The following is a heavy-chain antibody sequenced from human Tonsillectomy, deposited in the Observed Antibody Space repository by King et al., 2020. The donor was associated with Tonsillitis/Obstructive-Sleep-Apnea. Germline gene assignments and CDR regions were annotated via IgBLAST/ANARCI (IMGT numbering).Heavy chain of an antibody. V-gene: IGHV4-34*01. CDR1: GGSFSGYY. J-gene: IGHJ6*03. CDR3: ARGGRDFWSAEDYFHYMDV. CDR2: INHSGST. Sequence: VQLQQWGAGLLKPSETLSLTCAVYGGSFSGYYWSWIRQPPGKGLERIGEINHSGSTNSNPSLKSRVTISVDTSKNQFSLKLSSVTAADTAVYYCARGGRDFWSAEDYFHYMDVWGKGTTVTVSS. D-gene: IGHD3-3*01.